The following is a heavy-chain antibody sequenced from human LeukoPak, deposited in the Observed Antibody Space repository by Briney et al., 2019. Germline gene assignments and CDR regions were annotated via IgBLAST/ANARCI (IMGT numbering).Heavy chain of an antibody. CDR1: GFTLSRNY. CDR2: IYSGGAT. CDR3: ARPSGYPYNFDN. J-gene: IGHJ4*02. V-gene: IGHV3-53*01. D-gene: IGHD3-22*01. Sequence: PGGSLRLSCAASGFTLSRNYMTWVRQAPGKGLEWVSVIYSGGATYYADSVKGRFTISRDNSKNTLYLQMNSLRAEDTAVYYCARPSGYPYNFDNWGQGTLVTVSS.